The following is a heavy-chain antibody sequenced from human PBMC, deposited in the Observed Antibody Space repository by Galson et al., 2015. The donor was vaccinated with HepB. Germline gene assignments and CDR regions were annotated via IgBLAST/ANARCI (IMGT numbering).Heavy chain of an antibody. CDR1: GFTFSSYW. J-gene: IGHJ3*02. CDR3: ARDTTVVTSHDGFDI. V-gene: IGHV3-74*01. D-gene: IGHD4-23*01. CDR2: INSDGSSR. Sequence: SLRLSCAASGFTFSSYWMHWVRQVPGKGLVWVSRINSDGSSRSYADSVKGRFTISRDNAKNTLYLEMNSLRAGDTAVYFCARDTTVVTSHDGFDIWGRGIMVTVSS.